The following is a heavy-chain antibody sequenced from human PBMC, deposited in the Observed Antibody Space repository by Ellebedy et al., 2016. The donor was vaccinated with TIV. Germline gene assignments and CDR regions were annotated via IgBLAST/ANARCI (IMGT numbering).Heavy chain of an antibody. J-gene: IGHJ3*02. CDR1: GGSISRNY. CDR2: VHYTGST. Sequence: SETLSLTCSVSGGSISRNYWTWIRQPPGKGLEYIGYVHYTGSTNYNPSLRSRVTLSVDSFKKQFSLKLDSVTAADTAVYYCARDSKKGWAFDIWGQGTMVTVSS. CDR3: ARDSKKGWAFDI. V-gene: IGHV4-59*12.